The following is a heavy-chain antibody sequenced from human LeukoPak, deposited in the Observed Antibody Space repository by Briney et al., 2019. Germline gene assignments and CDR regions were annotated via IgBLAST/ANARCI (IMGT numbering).Heavy chain of an antibody. CDR2: ISSSSYI. Sequence: GGSLRLSCAASGFTFSSYSMNWVRQAPGKGLEWVSSISSSSYIYYADSVKGRFTISRDNAKNSLYLQMNSLRAEDTAVYYCARETGNFTIPFDYWGQGTLVTVSS. V-gene: IGHV3-21*01. CDR3: ARETGNFTIPFDY. D-gene: IGHD3-3*01. CDR1: GFTFSSYS. J-gene: IGHJ4*02.